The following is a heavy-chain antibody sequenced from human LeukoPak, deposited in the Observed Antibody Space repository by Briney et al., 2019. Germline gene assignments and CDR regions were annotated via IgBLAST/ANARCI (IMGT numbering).Heavy chain of an antibody. Sequence: GASVKVSCKASGYTFTSYDINWVRQATGQGLEWMGWMNPNSGNTGYAQKFQGRVTMTRNTSISTAYMELSSLRPEDTAVYYCARGNIVVVPAAEDWFDPWGQGTLVTVSS. D-gene: IGHD2-2*01. J-gene: IGHJ5*02. CDR3: ARGNIVVVPAAEDWFDP. CDR1: GYTFTSYD. CDR2: MNPNSGNT. V-gene: IGHV1-8*01.